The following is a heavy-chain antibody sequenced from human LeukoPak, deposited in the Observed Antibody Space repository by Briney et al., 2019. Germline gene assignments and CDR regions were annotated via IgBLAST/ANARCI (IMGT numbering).Heavy chain of an antibody. V-gene: IGHV1-46*01. D-gene: IGHD5-18*01. Sequence: EASVKVSCKASGYTFASYYMHWVRQAPGQGLEWMGIINPSGGSTSYAQKFQGRVTMTRDTSTSTVYMELSSLRSEDTAVYYCARGRGGYSYGYGPFDYWGQGTLVTVSS. CDR3: ARGRGGYSYGYGPFDY. CDR2: INPSGGST. CDR1: GYTFASYY. J-gene: IGHJ4*02.